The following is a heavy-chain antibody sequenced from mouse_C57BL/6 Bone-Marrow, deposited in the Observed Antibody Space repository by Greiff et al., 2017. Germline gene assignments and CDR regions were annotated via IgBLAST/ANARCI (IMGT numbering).Heavy chain of an antibody. CDR2: IDPSDSYT. Sequence: QVQLQQPGAELVMPGASVKLSCKASGYTFTSYWMHWVKQRPGQGLEWIGKIDPSDSYTNYNQKFKGKSTLTVDKSSSTASMQHSSLTSEDSAVYYCARGLLLRGVWGTGTTVTVSS. D-gene: IGHD1-1*01. CDR1: GYTFTSYW. V-gene: IGHV1-69*01. CDR3: ARGLLLRGV. J-gene: IGHJ1*03.